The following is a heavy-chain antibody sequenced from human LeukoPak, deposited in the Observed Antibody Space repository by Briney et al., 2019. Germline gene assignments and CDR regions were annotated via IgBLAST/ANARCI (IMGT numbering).Heavy chain of an antibody. V-gene: IGHV3-48*01. CDR3: AGGYSSGWIYYYYYGMDV. Sequence: GGSLRLSCAAPGFTFSSYSMNWVRQAPGKGLEWVSYISSSSSTIYYADSVKGRFTISRDNAKNSLYLQMNSLRAEDTAVYYCAGGYSSGWIYYYYYGMDVWGQGTTVTVS. D-gene: IGHD6-19*01. J-gene: IGHJ6*02. CDR1: GFTFSSYS. CDR2: ISSSSSTI.